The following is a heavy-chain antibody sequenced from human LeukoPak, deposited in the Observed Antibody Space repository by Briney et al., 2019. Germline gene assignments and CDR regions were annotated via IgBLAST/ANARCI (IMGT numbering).Heavy chain of an antibody. CDR2: INPNSGGT. CDR1: GYTFVSYG. D-gene: IGHD3-10*01. V-gene: IGHV1-2*02. Sequence: ASVKVSCKAPGYTFVSYGISWVRQAPGQGLEWMGWINPNSGGTNYAQKFQGRVTMTRDTSISTAYMELSRLTSDDTAVYYCARDPPIGGADVFDIWGQGTMVTVSS. CDR3: ARDPPIGGADVFDI. J-gene: IGHJ3*02.